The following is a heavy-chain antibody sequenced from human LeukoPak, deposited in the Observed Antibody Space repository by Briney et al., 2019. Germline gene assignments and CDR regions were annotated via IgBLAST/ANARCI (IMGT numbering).Heavy chain of an antibody. V-gene: IGHV3-23*01. Sequence: AGGSLRLSCAASGFTFSIYAMNWDRQAPGKGLEWVSAISGSGGSTYYADSVKGRFTISRDNSKNTLYLQMNSLRAEDTAVYYCAKMAGSWYVDYFDYWGQGTLVTVSS. CDR2: ISGSGGST. D-gene: IGHD6-13*01. CDR3: AKMAGSWYVDYFDY. CDR1: GFTFSIYA. J-gene: IGHJ4*02.